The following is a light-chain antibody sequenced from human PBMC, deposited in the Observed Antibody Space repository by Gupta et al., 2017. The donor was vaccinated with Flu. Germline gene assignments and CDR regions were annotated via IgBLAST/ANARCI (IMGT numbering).Light chain of an antibody. CDR1: LSVKSNL. CDR2: HSS. V-gene: IGKV3-20*01. CDR3: QHEVGSPRT. J-gene: IGKJ1*01. Sequence: GTLSLSPGARATRSCRASLSVKSNLLARFQQKPGQAPTLLIYHSSSTAPGFPHKFGGSGSGIAFTLSISRLEPEDFAVHYCQHEVGSPRTFGQRTRVEIK.